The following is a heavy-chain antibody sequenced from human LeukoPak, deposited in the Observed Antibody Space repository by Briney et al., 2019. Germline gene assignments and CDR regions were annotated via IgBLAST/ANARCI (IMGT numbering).Heavy chain of an antibody. J-gene: IGHJ5*02. V-gene: IGHV1-69*01. CDR3: AREVEVYRASFDP. CDR2: IIPIFGTA. Sequence: SAKVSCKASGGTFSSYAISWVRQAPGQGLEWMGGIIPIFGTANYAQKFQGRVTITADESTSTAYMELSSLRSEDTAVYYCAREVEVYRASFDPWGQGTLVTVSS. D-gene: IGHD5-24*01. CDR1: GGTFSSYA.